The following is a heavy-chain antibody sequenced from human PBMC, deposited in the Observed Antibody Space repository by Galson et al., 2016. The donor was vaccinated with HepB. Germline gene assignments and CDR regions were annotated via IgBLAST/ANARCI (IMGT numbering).Heavy chain of an antibody. CDR1: GFTFDDYG. Sequence: SLRLSCAASGFTFDDYGLSWVRQAPGKGLEWVSGINWNGGSTGYADSVKGRFTSARDNAENSLYLQMNSLRAEDTALYYCARGMSHDYGVSADYWGQGTLVTVSS. D-gene: IGHD4-17*01. CDR2: INWNGGST. CDR3: ARGMSHDYGVSADY. J-gene: IGHJ4*02. V-gene: IGHV3-20*04.